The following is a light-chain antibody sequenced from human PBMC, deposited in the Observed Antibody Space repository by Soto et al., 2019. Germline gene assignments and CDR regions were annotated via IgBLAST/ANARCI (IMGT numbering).Light chain of an antibody. CDR1: SSDVGGYNY. J-gene: IGLJ1*01. CDR3: SSYTSDSTLYV. CDR2: ASS. V-gene: IGLV2-14*01. Sequence: QSALTQPASVSGSPGQSITISCTGTSSDVGGYNYVSWYQHHPGKAPRLMIYASSNRPSGVSHRFSGSRSGNTASLTISGLQAEDEADYYCSSYTSDSTLYVFGTGTQLTVL.